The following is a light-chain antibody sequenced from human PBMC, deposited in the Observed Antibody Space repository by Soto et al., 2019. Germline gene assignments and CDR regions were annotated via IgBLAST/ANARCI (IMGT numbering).Light chain of an antibody. CDR2: LRS. CDR1: QSLLHSNGYNY. V-gene: IGKV2-28*01. Sequence: DIVMTQSPLSLPVTPGEPASISCRSSQSLLHSNGYNYLDWYLQKPGQSPQLLIYLRSNRASGVPDRFSGSGSGTDFTLKISRVEAEDVGAYYCMQTVQTPWTFGQGTKVEIK. CDR3: MQTVQTPWT. J-gene: IGKJ1*01.